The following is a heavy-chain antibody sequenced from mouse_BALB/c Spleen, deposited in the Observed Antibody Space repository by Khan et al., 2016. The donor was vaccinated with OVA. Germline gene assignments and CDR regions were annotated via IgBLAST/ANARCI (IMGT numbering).Heavy chain of an antibody. CDR3: TRQRGYYGSNPYFDY. CDR2: ISSGGSYT. Sequence: EVELVESGGGLVRPGGSLKLSCAASGFSFSSYSMSWVRQTPEKRLEWVATISSGGSYTYYPDSVKGRFTISRDNAKNTLYLQMSSLKSEDTAVYYCTRQRGYYGSNPYFDYWGQGTTLTVSS. J-gene: IGHJ2*01. CDR1: GFSFSSYS. V-gene: IGHV5-6-4*01. D-gene: IGHD1-1*01.